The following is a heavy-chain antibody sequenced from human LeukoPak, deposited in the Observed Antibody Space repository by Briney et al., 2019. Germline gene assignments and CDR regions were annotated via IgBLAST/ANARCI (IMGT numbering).Heavy chain of an antibody. D-gene: IGHD3-10*01. V-gene: IGHV4-4*07. CDR3: ARDQAPRYYYGSGTGWFDP. CDR2: IYTSGGT. J-gene: IGHJ5*02. Sequence: SETLSLTCTVSGGSISSYYWSWIRQPAGKGLEWIGRIYTSGGTNYNPSLKNRVTMSVDTSKNQFSLKLSSVTAADTAVYYCARDQAPRYYYGSGTGWFDPWGQGTLVTVPS. CDR1: GGSISSYY.